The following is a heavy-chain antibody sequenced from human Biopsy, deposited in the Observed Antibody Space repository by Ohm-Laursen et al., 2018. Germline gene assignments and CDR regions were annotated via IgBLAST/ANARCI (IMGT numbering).Heavy chain of an antibody. CDR2: IYDRGGTA. D-gene: IGHD6-19*01. Sequence: SETLSLTCTVSGDSVSSGSFYWTWIRQPPGQGLEYIGYIYDRGGTANYNPSLKSRVTMSVDMPKNQFSLKLSSVTAADTAIYYCARGMRSSGWPYFDSWGQGTLVTVSS. CDR1: GDSVSSGSFY. J-gene: IGHJ4*02. V-gene: IGHV4-61*01. CDR3: ARGMRSSGWPYFDS.